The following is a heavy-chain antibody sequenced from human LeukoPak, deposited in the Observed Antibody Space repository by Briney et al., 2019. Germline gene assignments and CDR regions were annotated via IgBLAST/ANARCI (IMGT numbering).Heavy chain of an antibody. D-gene: IGHD3-3*01. CDR1: GGSFSGYY. J-gene: IGHJ5*02. CDR2: INHSGST. Sequence: SETLSLTCAVYGGSFSGYYWSWIRQPPGKGLEWIGEINHSGSTNYNPSLTSRVTISVDTSKNQFSLKLSSVTAADTAVYYWAGTYYDFWSGALMSWFDRWGQGSLVTVSS. CDR3: AGTYYDFWSGALMSWFDR. V-gene: IGHV4-34*01.